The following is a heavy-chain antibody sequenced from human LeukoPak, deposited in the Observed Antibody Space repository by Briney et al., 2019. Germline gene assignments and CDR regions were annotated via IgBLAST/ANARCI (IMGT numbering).Heavy chain of an antibody. Sequence: SETLSLTCTVSGGSIGTYYWSWVRQSPGTGLEWIGYIYVTGTRYNPYLQSRVTISVDRSRNQFFLKMTSVTAADTAVYYCARHIGGGIEDMDVWGRGTKVTVFS. V-gene: IGHV4-59*08. D-gene: IGHD3-16*02. CDR1: GGSIGTYY. J-gene: IGHJ6*03. CDR3: ARHIGGGIEDMDV. CDR2: IYVTGT.